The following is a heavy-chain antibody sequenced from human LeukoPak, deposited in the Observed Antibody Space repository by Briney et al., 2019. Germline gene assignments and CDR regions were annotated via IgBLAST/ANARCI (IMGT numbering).Heavy chain of an antibody. CDR2: IIPIFGTA. V-gene: IGHV1-69*13. D-gene: IGHD6-19*01. CDR3: ARVRQAGGWSSPLDY. J-gene: IGHJ4*02. CDR1: GGTFSSYA. Sequence: SVKVSCKASGGTFSSYAISWVRQAPGQGLEWMGGIIPIFGTANYAQKFQGRITITADESTSTAYMELSSLRSEDTAVYYCARVRQAGGWSSPLDYWGQGTLVTVSS.